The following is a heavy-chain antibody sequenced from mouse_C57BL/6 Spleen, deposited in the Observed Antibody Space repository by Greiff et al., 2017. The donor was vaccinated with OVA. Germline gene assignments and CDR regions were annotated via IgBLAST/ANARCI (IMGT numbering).Heavy chain of an antibody. CDR1: GFTFSSYA. J-gene: IGHJ1*03. CDR2: ISDGGSYT. D-gene: IGHD2-4*01. Sequence: EVKVEESGGGLVKPGGSLKLSCAASGFTFSSYAMSWVRQTPEKRLEWVATISDGGSYTYYPDNVKGRFTISRDNAKNNLYLQMSHLKSEDTAMYYCARDGGLRQDWYFDVWGTGTTVTVSS. CDR3: ARDGGLRQDWYFDV. V-gene: IGHV5-4*01.